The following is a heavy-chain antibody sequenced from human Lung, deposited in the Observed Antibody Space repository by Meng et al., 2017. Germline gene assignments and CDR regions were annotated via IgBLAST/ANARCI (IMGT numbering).Heavy chain of an antibody. V-gene: IGHV1-46*01. CDR3: TRDHSTADVTVWWFDP. CDR1: GYTFTRHW. CDR2: INPSDGYT. Sequence: QVQLVQSGAEGKNPGASAKVSCKASGYTFTRHWMHWVRQAPGQGLEWMGIINPSDGYTMYEQKFQDRITITGDTSTGTVYMELSGLRSEDTAVYYCTRDHSTADVTVWWFDPWGQGTLVTVSS. D-gene: IGHD4-17*01. J-gene: IGHJ5*02.